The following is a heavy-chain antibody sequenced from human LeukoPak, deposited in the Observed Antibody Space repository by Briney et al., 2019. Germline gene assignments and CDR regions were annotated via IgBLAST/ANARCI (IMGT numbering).Heavy chain of an antibody. J-gene: IGHJ5*02. V-gene: IGHV4-30-2*02. CDR2: IYHSGST. CDR1: GGSISSGGYY. D-gene: IGHD6-13*01. CDR3: ARSTGYRNWFDP. Sequence: SQTLSLTCTASGGSISSGGYYWSWIRQPPGKGLEWIGYIYHSGSTNYNPSLKSRVTISVDTSKNQFSLKLSSVTAADTAVYYCARSTGYRNWFDPWGQGTLVTVSS.